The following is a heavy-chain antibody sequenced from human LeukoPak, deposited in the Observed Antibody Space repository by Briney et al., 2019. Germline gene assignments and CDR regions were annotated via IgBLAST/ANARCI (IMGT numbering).Heavy chain of an antibody. CDR1: GGSISSYY. Sequence: PSETLSLTCTVSGGSISSYYWSWIRQPPGKGLEWIGYIYYSGSTNYNPSLKSRVTISVDTSKNQFSLKLSSVTAADTAVYYCARDRWGSGSYYAPFDYWGQGTLVTVSS. J-gene: IGHJ4*02. D-gene: IGHD3-10*01. CDR3: ARDRWGSGSYYAPFDY. V-gene: IGHV4-59*01. CDR2: IYYSGST.